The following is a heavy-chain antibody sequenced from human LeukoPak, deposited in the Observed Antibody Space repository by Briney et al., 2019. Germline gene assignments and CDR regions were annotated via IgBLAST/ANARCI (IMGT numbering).Heavy chain of an antibody. Sequence: PGGSLRLSCAASGFTFSSYSMNWVRQAPGKGLEWVSSISSSSSYIYYADSVKGRFTISRDNAKNSLYLQMNSLRAEDTAVYYCARDPPRSAVTWGNYWGQGTLVTVSS. V-gene: IGHV3-21*01. J-gene: IGHJ4*02. CDR1: GFTFSSYS. CDR3: ARDPPRSAVTWGNY. D-gene: IGHD4-17*01. CDR2: ISSSSSYI.